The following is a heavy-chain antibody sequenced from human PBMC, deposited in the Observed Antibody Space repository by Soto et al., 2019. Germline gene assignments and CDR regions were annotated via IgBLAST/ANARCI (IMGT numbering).Heavy chain of an antibody. D-gene: IGHD6-19*01. V-gene: IGHV3-74*01. CDR2: INSGGRST. Sequence: EGSMRLSCAASGFTFSSYWMHWVRQAPGQGLVWVSRINSGGRSTSYADSVKGRFTISRDNAKNTLYLQMNSLRAGDSASYYFAKEDTSSGSLYYWGQGALVTVSS. J-gene: IGHJ4*02. CDR3: AKEDTSSGSLYY. CDR1: GFTFSSYW.